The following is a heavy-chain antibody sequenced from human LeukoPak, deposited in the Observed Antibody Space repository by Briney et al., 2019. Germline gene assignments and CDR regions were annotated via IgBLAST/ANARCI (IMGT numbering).Heavy chain of an antibody. CDR2: ISSSGSTI. V-gene: IGHV3-11*04. Sequence: GGSLRLSCAASGFTFSDYYMSWIRQAPGKGLEWVSYISSSGSTIYYADSVKGRFTISRDNAKNSLYLQMNSLRAEDTAVYYCARDGSAVNIAEYYFDYWGQGTLVTVSS. J-gene: IGHJ4*02. CDR3: ARDGSAVNIAEYYFDY. D-gene: IGHD2-15*01. CDR1: GFTFSDYY.